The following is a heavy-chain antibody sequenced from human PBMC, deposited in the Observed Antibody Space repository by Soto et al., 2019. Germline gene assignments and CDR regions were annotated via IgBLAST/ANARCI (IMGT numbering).Heavy chain of an antibody. D-gene: IGHD2-15*01. Sequence: QVPLQESGPGLVKPSGTLSLTCAVSGGSISSSNWWSWVRQPPGKGLEWIGEIYHSGSTNYNPSLRSRVSISVDKSKNQFSRKLSSVTAADTAVYYCARHIVVVVAATRYYYGMDVWGQGTTVTVSS. CDR2: IYHSGST. V-gene: IGHV4-4*02. J-gene: IGHJ6*02. CDR1: GGSISSSNW. CDR3: ARHIVVVVAATRYYYGMDV.